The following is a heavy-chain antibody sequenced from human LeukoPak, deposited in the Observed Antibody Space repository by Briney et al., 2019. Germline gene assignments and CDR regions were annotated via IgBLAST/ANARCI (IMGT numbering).Heavy chain of an antibody. V-gene: IGHV1-18*01. CDR3: ARRYYYGSGSYWRHHWDYYYMDV. D-gene: IGHD3-10*01. CDR2: ISAYNGNT. CDR1: GYTFTSYG. Sequence: ASVKVSCKASGYTFTSYGISWVRQAPGQGLEWMGWISAYNGNTNYAQKLQGRVTMTTDTSTSTAYMELRSLRSDDTAVYYCARRYYYGSGSYWRHHWDYYYMDVWGKGTTVTVSS. J-gene: IGHJ6*03.